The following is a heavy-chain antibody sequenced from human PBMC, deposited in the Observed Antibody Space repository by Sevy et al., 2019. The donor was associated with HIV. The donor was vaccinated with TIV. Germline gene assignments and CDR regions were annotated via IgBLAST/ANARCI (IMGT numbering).Heavy chain of an antibody. V-gene: IGHV3-23*01. CDR2: ISGTGDHT. CDR3: AKKMGGGSGRAFLVDY. D-gene: IGHD2-8*01. CDR1: GFTFSSFA. J-gene: IGHJ4*02. Sequence: GGSLRLSCAASGFTFSSFAMGWVRQAPGKGLDWISVISGTGDHTYYADSVKGRFTISRDNSKNTLFLQMNSLRAEDTAVFYGAKKMGGGSGRAFLVDYWGQGTLVTVSS.